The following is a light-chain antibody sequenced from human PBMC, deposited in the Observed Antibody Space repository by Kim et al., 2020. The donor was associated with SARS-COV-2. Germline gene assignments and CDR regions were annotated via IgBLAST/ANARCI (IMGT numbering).Light chain of an antibody. CDR1: NIDKRN. CDR2: RDS. CDR3: QVWDGRAVV. Sequence: SVALGPPARMTCGGDNIDKRNVHWYQQSPGQAPILVIYRDSKRPSGIPERVSGSNSGNTATLTISRVQAGDEADYYCQVWDGRAVVFGGGTKLAVL. V-gene: IGLV3-9*01. J-gene: IGLJ2*01.